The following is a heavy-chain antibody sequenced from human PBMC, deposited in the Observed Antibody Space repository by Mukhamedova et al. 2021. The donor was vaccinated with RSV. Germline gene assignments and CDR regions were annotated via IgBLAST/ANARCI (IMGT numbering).Heavy chain of an antibody. CDR3: AKSLGGNSYYFDY. J-gene: IGHJ4*02. CDR2: IWHDGSNE. Sequence: EWVAVIWHDGSNEFYADSVRGRLTISRDNSKNTLYLQMNSLRAEDTAMYYCAKSLGGNSYYFDYWCQGTLVTVSS. V-gene: IGHV3-33*06. D-gene: IGHD4-23*01.